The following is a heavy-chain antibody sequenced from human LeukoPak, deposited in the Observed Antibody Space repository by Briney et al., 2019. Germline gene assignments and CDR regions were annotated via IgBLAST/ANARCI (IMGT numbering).Heavy chain of an antibody. CDR3: ARDWSGGAFDI. Sequence: GGSLRLSCAAGGLTFSSYGMHWVRQAPGKGLEWVAVIWYDGSNKYYADSVKGRFTISRDNSKNTLYLQMSSLRAEDTAVYYCARDWSGGAFDIWGQGTMVTVSS. J-gene: IGHJ3*02. CDR1: GLTFSSYG. V-gene: IGHV3-33*01. D-gene: IGHD1-26*01. CDR2: IWYDGSNK.